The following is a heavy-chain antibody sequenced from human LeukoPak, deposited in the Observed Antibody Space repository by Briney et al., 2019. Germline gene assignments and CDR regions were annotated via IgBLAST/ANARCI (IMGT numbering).Heavy chain of an antibody. Sequence: PSGTLSLTCAVSGGSISSSNWWSWVRQPPGKGLEWIGEIYHSGSTNYNPSLKSRVTISVDKSKDQFSLKLSSVTAADTAVYYCARTYSGSYYYYYYMDVWGKGTTVTISS. CDR2: IYHSGST. D-gene: IGHD1-26*01. CDR1: GGSISSSNW. J-gene: IGHJ6*03. V-gene: IGHV4-4*02. CDR3: ARTYSGSYYYYYYMDV.